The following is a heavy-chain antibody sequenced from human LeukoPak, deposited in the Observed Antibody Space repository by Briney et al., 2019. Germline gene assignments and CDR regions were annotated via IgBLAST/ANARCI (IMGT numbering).Heavy chain of an antibody. J-gene: IGHJ4*02. CDR3: ARGVEWWFGELYLNFDY. CDR1: GYIFTSYY. CDR2: INPSGGSR. V-gene: IGHV1-46*01. Sequence: ASVKVSCKASGYIFTSYYMHWVRQAPGQGLEWMGLINPSGGSRNYAHKFQGRVTMTRDMSTSTIYMELSSLRSDDTAVYYCARGVEWWFGELYLNFDYWGQGTLVTVSS. D-gene: IGHD3-10*01.